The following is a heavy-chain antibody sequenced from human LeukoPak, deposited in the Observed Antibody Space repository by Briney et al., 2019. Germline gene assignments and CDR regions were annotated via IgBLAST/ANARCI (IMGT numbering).Heavy chain of an antibody. J-gene: IGHJ4*02. CDR1: GFTFSIYA. CDR2: FSGSGERT. CDR3: ARVVSLISHNYDSSGYSDY. Sequence: PGGSLRLSCAASGFTFSIYAMSWVRQAPGKGLEWVSLFSGSGERTYYADSVKGRFTISRDNSKDTLYLQMNSLRAEDTAVYYCARVVSLISHNYDSSGYSDYWGQGTLVTVSS. V-gene: IGHV3-23*01. D-gene: IGHD3-22*01.